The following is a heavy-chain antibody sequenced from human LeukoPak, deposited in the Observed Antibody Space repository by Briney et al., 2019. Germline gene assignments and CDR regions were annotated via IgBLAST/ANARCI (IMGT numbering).Heavy chain of an antibody. CDR1: GFTFSDYY. J-gene: IGHJ4*02. V-gene: IGHV3-11*01. CDR3: ARVALYDSSGYYCDY. CDR2: ISSSGSTI. D-gene: IGHD3-22*01. Sequence: GGSLRRSCANSGFTFSDYYMRWIRQAPGKGLEWVSYISSSGSTIYYADSVKGRFTISRDNAKNSLYLQMNSLRAEDTAVYYCARVALYDSSGYYCDYWGQGTLVTVSS.